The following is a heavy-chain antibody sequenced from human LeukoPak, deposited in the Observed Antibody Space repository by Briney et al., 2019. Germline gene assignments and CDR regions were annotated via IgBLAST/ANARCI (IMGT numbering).Heavy chain of an antibody. Sequence: PSETLSLTCTISGDSISSYYWNWIRQPPGKGLEWIGYIHYSGSSNNNPSLKSRVTISVDTSKNQFSLRLSSVTAADTAVYYCAREGAVAGFDYWGQGTLVTVSS. CDR2: IHYSGSS. CDR1: GDSISSYY. CDR3: AREGAVAGFDY. J-gene: IGHJ4*02. D-gene: IGHD6-19*01. V-gene: IGHV4-59*01.